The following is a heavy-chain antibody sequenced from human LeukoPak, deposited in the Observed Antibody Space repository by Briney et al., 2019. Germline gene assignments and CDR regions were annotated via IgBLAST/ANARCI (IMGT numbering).Heavy chain of an antibody. V-gene: IGHV4-59*10. Sequence: PSETLSLTCAVYGGSFSGYYWSWIRQPAGKGLEWIGRIYTSGSTDYNPSLKSRVTISVDTSKNQFSLKLSSVTAADTAVYYCARGGYYYEDDAFDIWGQGTMVTVSS. D-gene: IGHD3-22*01. CDR3: ARGGYYYEDDAFDI. J-gene: IGHJ3*02. CDR1: GGSFSGYY. CDR2: IYTSGST.